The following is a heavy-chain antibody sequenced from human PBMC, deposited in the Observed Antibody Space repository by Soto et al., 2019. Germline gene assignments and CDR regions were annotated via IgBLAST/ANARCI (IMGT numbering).Heavy chain of an antibody. D-gene: IGHD3-22*01. CDR3: ARGMYDSSGFSNPFDI. CDR2: IYYSGSV. J-gene: IGHJ3*02. Sequence: QVQLQESGPGLVKPSETLSLTCTVSGVSISSSYWSWIRQSPGKEMQWIGYIYYSGSVKYNPSLNSRVTISADMSRNQLSLRVTPVTAADTALYSCARGMYDSSGFSNPFDIWGQGTMVTVSS. CDR1: GVSISSSY. V-gene: IGHV4-59*01.